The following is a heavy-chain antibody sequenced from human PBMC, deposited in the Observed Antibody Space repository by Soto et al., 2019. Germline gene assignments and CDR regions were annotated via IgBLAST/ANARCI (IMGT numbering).Heavy chain of an antibody. D-gene: IGHD2-2*01. Sequence: QVQLQESGPGLVKPSQTLSLTCTVSGGSISSGAYYWSWIRQPPGKGLEWIGYIYYSGSTYYNPSLKSRVTISVDTSKNQFSLKLSSVTAADTAVYYCARGVDVVLVPAAMGDWFDPWGQGTLVTVSS. CDR2: IYYSGST. J-gene: IGHJ5*02. CDR1: GGSISSGAYY. CDR3: ARGVDVVLVPAAMGDWFDP. V-gene: IGHV4-30-4*01.